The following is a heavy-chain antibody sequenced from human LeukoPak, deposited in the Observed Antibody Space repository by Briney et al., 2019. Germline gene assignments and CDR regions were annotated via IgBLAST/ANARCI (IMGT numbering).Heavy chain of an antibody. V-gene: IGHV1-18*01. CDR2: ISGYNGNT. CDR1: GYTFTSNV. CDR3: ARGALAQPFYYYMDV. D-gene: IGHD3-3*02. Sequence: ASVKVSCKASGYTFTSNVITWVRQAPGQGLEWMGWISGYNGNTNYAQKLQGRVTMTTDRSTSTAYMELRSLTSDDTAVYYCARGALAQPFYYYMDVWGKGTTVTVSS. J-gene: IGHJ6*03.